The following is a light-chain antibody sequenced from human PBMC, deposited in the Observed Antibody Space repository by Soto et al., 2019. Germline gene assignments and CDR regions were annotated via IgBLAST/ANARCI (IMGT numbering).Light chain of an antibody. Sequence: SPVTLSLSTGERATLNCRASQSVSSNLVWYQQRPGQPPRLLIHDASHRAAGIPARFSGSGFGTDFTLTISSLEPADAAVYYCQQRSNWPPITFGQGT. CDR3: QQRSNWPPIT. CDR1: QSVSSN. CDR2: DAS. V-gene: IGKV3-11*01. J-gene: IGKJ5*01.